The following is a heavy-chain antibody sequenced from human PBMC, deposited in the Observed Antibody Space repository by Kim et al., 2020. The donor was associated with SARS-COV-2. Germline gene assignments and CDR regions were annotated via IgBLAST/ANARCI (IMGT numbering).Heavy chain of an antibody. CDR2: INPSGGST. CDR1: GYTFTSYY. D-gene: IGHD4-17*01. V-gene: IGHV1-46*01. J-gene: IGHJ5*02. Sequence: ASVKVSCKASGYTFTSYYMHWVRQAPGQGLEWMGIINPSGGSTSYAQKFQGRVTMTRDTSTSTVYMELSSLRSEDTAVYYCARDHYGEIPEGWFDPWGQGTPVTVSS. CDR3: ARDHYGEIPEGWFDP.